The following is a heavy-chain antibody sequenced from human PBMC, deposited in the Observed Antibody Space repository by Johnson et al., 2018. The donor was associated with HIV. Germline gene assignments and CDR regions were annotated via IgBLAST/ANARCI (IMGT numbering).Heavy chain of an antibody. J-gene: IGHJ3*01. Sequence: QVQLVESGGGVVQPGRSLRLSCAASGFTFSTYGMHWVRQAPGKGLEWVAVTSYDGGNKYYADSVKGRLTISRDNSKNTVYLQMNSLSAEDTAVYYCARGGRVYDESGYYAFDVWGQGTMVTVSS. D-gene: IGHD3-3*01. CDR1: GFTFSTYG. V-gene: IGHV3-30*19. CDR3: ARGGRVYDESGYYAFDV. CDR2: TSYDGGNK.